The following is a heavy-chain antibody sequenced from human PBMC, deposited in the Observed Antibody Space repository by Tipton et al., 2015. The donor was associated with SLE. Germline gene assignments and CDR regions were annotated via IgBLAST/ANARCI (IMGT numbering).Heavy chain of an antibody. D-gene: IGHD3-10*02. Sequence: TLSLTCTVSGGSISSGGYYWSWIRQHPGKGLEWIGYVYYSGSTYYNPSLKSRVTISVDTSKNQFSLKLSSVTAADTAVFYCARAYVVVPGAVHWFDPRGQGSLVTVSS. CDR1: GGSISSGGYY. V-gene: IGHV4-31*03. J-gene: IGHJ5*02. CDR3: ARAYVVVPGAVHWFDP. CDR2: VYYSGST.